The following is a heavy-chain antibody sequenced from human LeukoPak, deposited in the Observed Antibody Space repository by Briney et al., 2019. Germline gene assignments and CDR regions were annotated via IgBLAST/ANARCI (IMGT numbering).Heavy chain of an antibody. Sequence: SETLSLTCTVSGGSISSGSYYWSWIRQPAGKGLAWIGRIYTSGSTNYNPCLKSRVTISVDTSKNQFSLKLSSVTAADTAVYYCARDKLGYCSSTSCATRGFDYWGQGTLVTVSS. J-gene: IGHJ4*02. D-gene: IGHD2-2*01. CDR1: GGSISSGSYY. CDR2: IYTSGST. CDR3: ARDKLGYCSSTSCATRGFDY. V-gene: IGHV4-61*02.